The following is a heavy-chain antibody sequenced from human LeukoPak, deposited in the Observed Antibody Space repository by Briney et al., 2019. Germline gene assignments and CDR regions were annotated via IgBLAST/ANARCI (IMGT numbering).Heavy chain of an antibody. CDR1: GFTFSSYG. CDR3: ARDRNYYGSGSYRGWFDP. CDR2: IWYDGSNK. J-gene: IGHJ5*02. V-gene: IGHV3-33*01. D-gene: IGHD3-10*01. Sequence: GRSLRLSCAASGFTFSSYGMHWVRQAPGKGLKWVAVIWYDGSNKYYADSVKGRFTISRDNSKNTLYLQMNSLRAEDTAVYYCARDRNYYGSGSYRGWFDPWGQGTLVTVSS.